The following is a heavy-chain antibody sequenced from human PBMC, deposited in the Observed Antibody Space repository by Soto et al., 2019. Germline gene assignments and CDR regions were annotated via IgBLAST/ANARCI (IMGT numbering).Heavy chain of an antibody. CDR3: ARVPTTVTTPGMDV. D-gene: IGHD4-4*01. CDR2: INPDGSTT. CDR1: GFTFSSYW. Sequence: LRLSCAASGFTFSSYWMHWVRQAPGEGLMWVSRINPDGSTTSYADSVKGRFTISRDNAKNTLYLQMNSLRVEDTAVYYCARVPTTVTTPGMDVWGQGTTVTVSS. J-gene: IGHJ6*02. V-gene: IGHV3-74*01.